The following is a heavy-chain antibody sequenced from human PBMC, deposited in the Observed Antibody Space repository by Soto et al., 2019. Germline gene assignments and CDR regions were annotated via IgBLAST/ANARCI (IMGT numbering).Heavy chain of an antibody. CDR2: INPNSGGA. Sequence: QEHLVQSGAEVKPPGASVKVSCKASGYTFTGHYIHWVRQAPGQGLEWMGWINPNSGGANIAQKFQGWVTVTRETSITTVYMQLSRLRSNAPAVYYCVRDYYVRIASYGFDIWGQGTRVTVSS. D-gene: IGHD3-10*02. V-gene: IGHV1-2*04. J-gene: IGHJ3*02. CDR1: GYTFTGHY. CDR3: VRDYYVRIASYGFDI.